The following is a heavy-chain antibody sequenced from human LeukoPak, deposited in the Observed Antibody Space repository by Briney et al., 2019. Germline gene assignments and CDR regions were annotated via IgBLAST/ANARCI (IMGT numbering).Heavy chain of an antibody. D-gene: IGHD2-21*01. Sequence: GGSLRLSCAASGFTFSSYSMNWVRQAPGKGLEWVSSISSSSSYIYYADSVKGRFTISRGNAKNSLYLQMNSLRAEDTAVYYCARADGDWLDYWGQGTLVTVSS. J-gene: IGHJ4*02. CDR2: ISSSSSYI. V-gene: IGHV3-21*01. CDR3: ARADGDWLDY. CDR1: GFTFSSYS.